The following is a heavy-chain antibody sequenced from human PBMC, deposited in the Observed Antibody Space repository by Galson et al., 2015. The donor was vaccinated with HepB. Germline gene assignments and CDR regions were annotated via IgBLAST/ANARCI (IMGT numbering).Heavy chain of an antibody. CDR2: IIPIFGTA. CDR1: GGTFSSYA. D-gene: IGHD6-13*01. CDR3: ARTRGIAAAGTYYYYYMDV. V-gene: IGHV1-69*13. Sequence: SVKVSCKASGGTFSSYAISWVRQAPGQGLEWMGGIIPIFGTANYAQKFQGRVTITADESTSTAYMELSSLRSEDTAVYYCARTRGIAAAGTYYYYYMDVWGKGTTVTVSS. J-gene: IGHJ6*03.